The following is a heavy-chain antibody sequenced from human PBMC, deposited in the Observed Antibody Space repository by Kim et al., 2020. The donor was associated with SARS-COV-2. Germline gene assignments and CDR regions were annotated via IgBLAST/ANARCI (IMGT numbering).Heavy chain of an antibody. CDR1: GFSVSGYV. J-gene: IGHJ6*02. Sequence: GGSLRLSCAASGFSVSGYVMNWVRQSPGKGLEWVSGISGSGSLIYYADAVKGRFTISRDNSKNTLYLQMNSLRAEDTATYFCARREAVAGIVRSVAHGLGVWGRGTSVTVSS. D-gene: IGHD6-13*01. CDR2: ISGSGSLI. CDR3: ARREAVAGIVRSVAHGLGV. V-gene: IGHV3-23*01.